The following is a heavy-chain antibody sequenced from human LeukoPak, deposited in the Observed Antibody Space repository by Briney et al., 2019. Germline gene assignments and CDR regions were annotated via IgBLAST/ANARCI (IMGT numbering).Heavy chain of an antibody. Sequence: SETLSLTCTVSGGSISSYYWSWIRQPPGKGLEWIGYIYYSGSTNYNPSLKSRVTISVDTSKNQFSLKLSSVTAADTAVYYCARLSLRFLEWLYLDYWGQGTLVTVSS. CDR3: ARLSLRFLEWLYLDY. CDR2: IYYSGST. CDR1: GGSISSYY. D-gene: IGHD3-3*01. J-gene: IGHJ4*02. V-gene: IGHV4-59*08.